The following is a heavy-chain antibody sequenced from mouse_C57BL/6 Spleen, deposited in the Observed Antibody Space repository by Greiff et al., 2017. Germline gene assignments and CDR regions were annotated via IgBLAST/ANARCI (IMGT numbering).Heavy chain of an antibody. CDR2: IYPGSGST. Sequence: QVQLQQPGAELVKPGASVKMSCKASGYTFTSYWITWVKQRPGQGLEWIGDIYPGSGSTNYNEKFKSKATLTVDTSSSTAYMQLSSLTSEDSAVYYCASWEYDGSSYEGYFGVWGTGTTVTVSS. CDR1: GYTFTSYW. J-gene: IGHJ1*03. D-gene: IGHD1-1*01. CDR3: ASWEYDGSSYEGYFGV. V-gene: IGHV1-55*01.